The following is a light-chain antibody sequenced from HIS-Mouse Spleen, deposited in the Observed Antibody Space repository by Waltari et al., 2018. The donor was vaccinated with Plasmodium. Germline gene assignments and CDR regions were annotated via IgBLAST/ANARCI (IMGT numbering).Light chain of an antibody. CDR2: EVS. CDR3: CSYAGSSAFV. CDR1: SSDVGSYNL. J-gene: IGLJ3*02. V-gene: IGLV2-23*02. Sequence: QSALTQPASVSGSPGQSITISCTGTSSDVGSYNLVSWYQQHPGKAPKLMFYEVSKGPSGFPNRFSGSKAANTASLTISGLHAEDEADFYCCSYAGSSAFVFGGGTKLTVL.